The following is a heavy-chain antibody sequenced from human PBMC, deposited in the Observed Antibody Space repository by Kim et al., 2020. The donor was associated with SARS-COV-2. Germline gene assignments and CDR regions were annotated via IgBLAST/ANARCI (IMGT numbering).Heavy chain of an antibody. D-gene: IGHD3-10*01. Sequence: SETLSLTCAVYGGSFSGYYWSWIRQPPGKGLEWIGEINHSGSTNYNPSLKSRVTISVDTSKNQFSLKLSSVTAADTAVYYCARGPNVLLWFGELLPRFGPYGMDVWGQGTTVTVSS. CDR1: GGSFSGYY. J-gene: IGHJ6*02. CDR2: INHSGST. V-gene: IGHV4-34*01. CDR3: ARGPNVLLWFGELLPRFGPYGMDV.